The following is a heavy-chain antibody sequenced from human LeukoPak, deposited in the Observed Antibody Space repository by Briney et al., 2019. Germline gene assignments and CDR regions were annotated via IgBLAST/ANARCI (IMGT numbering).Heavy chain of an antibody. Sequence: GSSVKVSCKASGGTFSSYAISWVRQAPGQGLEWMGGIIPIFGTANYAQKFQGRVTITADESTSTAYMELSSLGSEDTAVYYCARDSVVVPAADDAFDIWGQGTMVTVSS. D-gene: IGHD2-2*01. J-gene: IGHJ3*02. V-gene: IGHV1-69*01. CDR2: IIPIFGTA. CDR3: ARDSVVVPAADDAFDI. CDR1: GGTFSSYA.